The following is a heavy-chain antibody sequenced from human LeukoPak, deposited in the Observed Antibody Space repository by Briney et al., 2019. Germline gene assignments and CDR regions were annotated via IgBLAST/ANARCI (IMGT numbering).Heavy chain of an antibody. CDR1: GFTFSSYS. Sequence: GGSLRLSCAASGFTFSSYSMNWVRQAPGKGLEGVSYISSSSSTIYYADSVKGRFTISRDNAKNSLYLQTNSLRAEDTAVYYCARGVVVVVAATYNWFDPWGQGTLVTVPS. J-gene: IGHJ5*02. CDR2: ISSSSSTI. D-gene: IGHD2-15*01. CDR3: ARGVVVVVAATYNWFDP. V-gene: IGHV3-48*01.